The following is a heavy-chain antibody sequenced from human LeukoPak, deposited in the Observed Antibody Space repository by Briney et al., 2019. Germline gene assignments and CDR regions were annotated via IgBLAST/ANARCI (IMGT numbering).Heavy chain of an antibody. CDR2: ISSSSSYI. CDR1: GFTFSSYS. D-gene: IGHD2-21*01. Sequence: GGSLRLSCAASGFTFSSYSMNWVRQAPGKGLEWVSSISSSSSYIYYADSVKGGFTISRDNPNNSLYLQTNSLRADDTAVYYCARGVRVSCSTPFDYWGQGTLLTVSS. J-gene: IGHJ4*02. CDR3: ARGVRVSCSTPFDY. V-gene: IGHV3-21*01.